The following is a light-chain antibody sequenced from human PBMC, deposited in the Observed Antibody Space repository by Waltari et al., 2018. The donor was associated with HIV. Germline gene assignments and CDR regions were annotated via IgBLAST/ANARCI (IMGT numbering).Light chain of an antibody. CDR2: EVT. V-gene: IGLV2-8*01. J-gene: IGLJ2*01. CDR3: SSYAPTNKFYVL. Sequence: QSALTQPPSASGSPGQSVTMSCTGTSSDIGGYTYVSCYQQHPGKAPKLIMTEVTTRPSGVPDRFSGSKSGNTASLTVSGLQAEDEAHYYCSSYAPTNKFYVLFGGGTTLTVL. CDR1: SSDIGGYTY.